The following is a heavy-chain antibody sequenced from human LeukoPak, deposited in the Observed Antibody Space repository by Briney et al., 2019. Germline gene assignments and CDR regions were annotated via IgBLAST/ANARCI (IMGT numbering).Heavy chain of an antibody. CDR1: GFTFSDYN. V-gene: IGHV3-11*04. CDR2: ISSSGSTI. CDR3: ARAHSTKYCSGGSCYPGY. Sequence: GGSLRLSCAASGFTFSDYNMNWVRQAPGKGLEWVSYISSSGSTIYYADSVKGRFTISRDNAKNSLYLQMNSLRAEDTAVYYCARAHSTKYCSGGSCYPGYWGQGTLVTVSS. J-gene: IGHJ4*02. D-gene: IGHD2-15*01.